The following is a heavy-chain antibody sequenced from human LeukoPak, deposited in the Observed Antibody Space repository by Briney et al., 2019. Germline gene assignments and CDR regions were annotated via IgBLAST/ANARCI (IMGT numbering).Heavy chain of an antibody. D-gene: IGHD6-6*01. CDR1: GFTFSRYA. V-gene: IGHV3-23*01. Sequence: PGGSLRLSCAASGFTFSRYAMSWVRQAPGKGLEWVSAISGSGGSTYYADSVKGRFTISRDNSKNTLYLQMNSLRAEDTAVYYCAKVSGLAARSKRNTLNWFDPWGQGTLVTVSS. CDR2: ISGSGGST. J-gene: IGHJ5*02. CDR3: AKVSGLAARSKRNTLNWFDP.